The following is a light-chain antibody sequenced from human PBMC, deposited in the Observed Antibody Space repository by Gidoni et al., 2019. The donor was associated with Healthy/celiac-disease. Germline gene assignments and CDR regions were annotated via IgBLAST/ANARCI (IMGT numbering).Light chain of an antibody. CDR1: QSLSSW. Sequence: DIQMTQSPSTLSASVGDRVTIPCRASQSLSSWLAWYQQKPGKAPKLLIYDASSLESGVPSRFSGSGSGTEFTLTISSLQPDDFATYYCQQYNSYSTWTFGQGTKVEIK. V-gene: IGKV1-5*01. CDR2: DAS. J-gene: IGKJ1*01. CDR3: QQYNSYSTWT.